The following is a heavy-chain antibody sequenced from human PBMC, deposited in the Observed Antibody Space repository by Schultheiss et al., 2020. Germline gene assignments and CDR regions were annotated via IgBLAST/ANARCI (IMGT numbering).Heavy chain of an antibody. Sequence: GESLKISCAASGFTFSNNAMAWVRQAPGKGLEWVGCILFDGSNEYYGDSVKGRFTISRDNSKNALFLQMNSLRAEDTAVYYCARDTSTVWGGGYYMDVWGKGTTVTVSS. CDR2: ILFDGSNE. CDR3: ARDTSTVWGGGYYMDV. CDR1: GFTFSNNA. D-gene: IGHD4-17*01. V-gene: IGHV3-30*02. J-gene: IGHJ6*03.